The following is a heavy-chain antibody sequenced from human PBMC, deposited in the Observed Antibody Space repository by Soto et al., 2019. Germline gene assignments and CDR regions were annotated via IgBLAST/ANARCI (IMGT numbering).Heavy chain of an antibody. D-gene: IGHD4-17*01. CDR3: ARGRYGDYVTAFDI. CDR1: GGSISSSSYY. Sequence: SETLSLTCTVSGGSISSSSYYWGWIRQPPGKGLEWIGSIYYSGSTYYNPSLKSRVTISVDTSKNQFSLKLSSVTAADTAAYYCARGRYGDYVTAFDIWGQGTMVTVSS. J-gene: IGHJ3*02. CDR2: IYYSGST. V-gene: IGHV4-39*01.